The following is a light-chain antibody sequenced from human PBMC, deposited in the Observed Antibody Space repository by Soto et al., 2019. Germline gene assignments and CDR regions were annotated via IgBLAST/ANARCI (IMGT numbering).Light chain of an antibody. Sequence: QSVLTQPASVSGSPGQSITISCTGTSSDVGSYNLVSWYQQHPGKAPKLMIYDNNKRPSGIPDRFSGSKSGTSATLGITGLQTGDEADYYCGTWDSSLSAWVFGGGTKVTVL. CDR1: SSDVGSYNL. J-gene: IGLJ3*02. CDR2: DNN. CDR3: GTWDSSLSAWV. V-gene: IGLV1-51*01.